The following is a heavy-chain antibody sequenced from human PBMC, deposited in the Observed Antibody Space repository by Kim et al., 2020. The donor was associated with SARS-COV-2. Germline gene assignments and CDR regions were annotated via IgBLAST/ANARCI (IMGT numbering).Heavy chain of an antibody. Sequence: GGSLRLSCAASGFTFHDYAMHWVRQAPGKGLEWVSGISWNSNNIGYADSVKGRFTISRDNAKNSLYLQMNSLRAEDTALYYCAKVGYYYGSGILGGMDVWGQGTTVTVSS. CDR1: GFTFHDYA. J-gene: IGHJ6*02. CDR3: AKVGYYYGSGILGGMDV. D-gene: IGHD3-10*01. CDR2: ISWNSNNI. V-gene: IGHV3-9*01.